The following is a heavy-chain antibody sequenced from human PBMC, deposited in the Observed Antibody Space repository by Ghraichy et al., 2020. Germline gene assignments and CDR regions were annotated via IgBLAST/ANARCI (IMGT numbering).Heavy chain of an antibody. D-gene: IGHD3-10*01. V-gene: IGHV4-34*01. Sequence: ATLSLPCAVYGGSFSGYYWSWIRQPPGKGLEWIGEINHSGSTNYNPSLKSRVTISVDTSKNQFSLKLSSVTAADTAVFYCSRGYYYGSGSYYVAKTRYYYYGMDVWGQGTTVTVSS. CDR3: SRGYYYGSGSYYVAKTRYYYYGMDV. CDR2: INHSGST. J-gene: IGHJ6*02. CDR1: GGSFSGYY.